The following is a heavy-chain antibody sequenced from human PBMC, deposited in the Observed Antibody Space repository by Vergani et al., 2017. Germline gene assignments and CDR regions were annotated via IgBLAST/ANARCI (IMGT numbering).Heavy chain of an antibody. J-gene: IGHJ4*02. CDR1: GCSFSSYA. D-gene: IGHD6-6*01. V-gene: IGHV3-23*01. CDR2: ISSSGGGT. CDR3: AKDLVSSTSSLYFDY. Sequence: EVQLLESGGGLVQPGGSLRLSCAASGCSFSSYAMTWVRQAPGKGLEWVSGISSSGGGTSYVDSVKGRFTISRDNSKNTLFLQMNSLRAEDTAVYYCAKDLVSSTSSLYFDYWGQGTLVTVPS.